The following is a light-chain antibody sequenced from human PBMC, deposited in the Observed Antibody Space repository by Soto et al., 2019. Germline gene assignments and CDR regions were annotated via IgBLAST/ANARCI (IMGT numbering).Light chain of an antibody. Sequence: QSALTQPASVSVSPGQSITISCTGTSSDGGGDNYVSWYQQHPGKAPKLMIYEVSNRPSGVSNRFSGPKSGNTASLTISGPQAEGEADYYCSSYPSSSTYVFGTAPKVTVL. V-gene: IGLV2-14*01. CDR1: SSDGGGDNY. J-gene: IGLJ1*01. CDR3: SSYPSSSTYV. CDR2: EVS.